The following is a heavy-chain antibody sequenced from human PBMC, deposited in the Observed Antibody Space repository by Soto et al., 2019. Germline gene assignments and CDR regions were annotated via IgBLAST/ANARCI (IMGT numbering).Heavy chain of an antibody. J-gene: IGHJ4*02. CDR3: AREVTMVRGVISYYFDY. Sequence: QVQLVQSGAEVKKPGSSVKVSCKASGGTFSSYAISWVRQAPGQGLEWMGGIIPIFGTANYAQKFQGRVTITPDESTSTAYMELSSLRSEDTAVYYCAREVTMVRGVISYYFDYWGQGTLVTVSS. V-gene: IGHV1-69*01. CDR1: GGTFSSYA. D-gene: IGHD3-10*01. CDR2: IIPIFGTA.